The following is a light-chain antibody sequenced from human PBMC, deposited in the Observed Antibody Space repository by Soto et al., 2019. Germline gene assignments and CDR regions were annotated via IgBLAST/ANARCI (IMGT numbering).Light chain of an antibody. CDR1: QSVSSSY. Sequence: EIVLTQSPGTLSLSPGERATLSCRASQSVSSSYLAWYQQKPGQAPRLLIYGASSRATGIPDRFSGSGSGTDFTLTISRLEPEDLAVYYCQQSGTFGPGTKVDIK. J-gene: IGKJ3*01. CDR3: QQSGT. V-gene: IGKV3-20*01. CDR2: GAS.